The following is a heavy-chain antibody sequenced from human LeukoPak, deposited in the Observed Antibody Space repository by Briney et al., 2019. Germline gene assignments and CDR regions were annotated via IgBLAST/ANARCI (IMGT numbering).Heavy chain of an antibody. CDR2: IRYDGSNK. CDR1: GFTFSSYG. V-gene: IGHV3-30*02. Sequence: GGSLRLSCAASGFTFSSYGMHWVRQAPGKGLEWVAFIRYDGSNKYYADSVKGRFTISRDNSKNTLYLQMNSLRAEDTAVYYCAKDIVVVPAAIWADYWGQGTLVTVSS. J-gene: IGHJ4*02. D-gene: IGHD2-2*01. CDR3: AKDIVVVPAAIWADY.